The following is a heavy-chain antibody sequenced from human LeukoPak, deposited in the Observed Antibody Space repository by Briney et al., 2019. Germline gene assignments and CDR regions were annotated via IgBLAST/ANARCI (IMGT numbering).Heavy chain of an antibody. CDR3: ARDSGPWGVFDP. D-gene: IGHD3-10*01. J-gene: IGHJ5*02. CDR1: GFTFSSYS. V-gene: IGHV3-21*01. CDR2: ISSRSTYI. Sequence: GGSLRLSCAASGFTFSSYSMNWVRQAPGKGLEWVSSISSRSTYIFYADSLKGRFTISRDNAKNSLYLQMNSLRAEDTAVYYCARDSGPWGVFDPWGQGTLVTVSS.